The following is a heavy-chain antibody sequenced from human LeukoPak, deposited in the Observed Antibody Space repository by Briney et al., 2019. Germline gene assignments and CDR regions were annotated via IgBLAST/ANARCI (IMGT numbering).Heavy chain of an antibody. V-gene: IGHV1-18*01. J-gene: IGHJ4*02. D-gene: IGHD1-26*01. Sequence: ASVTVSFTASGYTFTIYGISWVRQAPGQGMEWMGWISAYNGKTNYAQKFQGRVTMPTVTSTNTAYMELRSLRSDDTAVYYCARDPQQLVGATGGGFEYWGQGTLVTVSS. CDR3: ARDPQQLVGATGGGFEY. CDR2: ISAYNGKT. CDR1: GYTFTIYG.